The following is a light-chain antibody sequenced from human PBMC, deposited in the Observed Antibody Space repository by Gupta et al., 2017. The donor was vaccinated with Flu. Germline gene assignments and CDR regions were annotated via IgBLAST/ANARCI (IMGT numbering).Light chain of an antibody. CDR2: AAS. CDR1: QSVRYF. CDR3: QQCDSMPLT. V-gene: IGKV1-39*01. J-gene: IGKJ4*01. Sequence: SPSFLSASVGDRVTITCRASQSVRYFFNWYQQKPGKAPKLLIYAASSLQSGVPSRFSGSGSGTDFTLIINKLQPEDFATYYCQQCDSMPLTFGGGTKVEIK.